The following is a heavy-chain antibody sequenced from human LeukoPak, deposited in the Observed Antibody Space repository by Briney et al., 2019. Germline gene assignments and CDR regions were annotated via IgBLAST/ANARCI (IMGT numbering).Heavy chain of an antibody. D-gene: IGHD3-3*01. CDR2: ISYDGSNK. CDR1: GFTFSSYA. J-gene: IGHJ6*02. CDR3: ARENFNPTVEIFYGMDV. V-gene: IGHV3-30*04. Sequence: GGSLRLSCAASGFTFSSYAMHWVRQAPGKGLEWVAVISYDGSNKYYADSVKGRFTISRDNSKNTAYLQMNSLRAEDTAVYYRARENFNPTVEIFYGMDVWGQGTTVTVSS.